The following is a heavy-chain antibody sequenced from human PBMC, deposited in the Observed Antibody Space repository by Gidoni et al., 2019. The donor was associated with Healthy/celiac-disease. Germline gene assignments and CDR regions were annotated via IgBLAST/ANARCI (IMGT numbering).Heavy chain of an antibody. CDR3: AKDIGSSPYWYFDL. CDR1: GFTVNHYA. V-gene: IGHV3-9*01. Sequence: EVQLVESGGGLVQLGRSLRLSCAAPGFTVNHYAIHWVRHAPGKGLEWGSGIRWNSGSIGYADSVKGRFTISRDNAKNSLYLQMNSLRAEDTALHYCAKDIGSSPYWYFDLWGRGTLVTVSS. CDR2: IRWNSGSI. J-gene: IGHJ2*01. D-gene: IGHD2-15*01.